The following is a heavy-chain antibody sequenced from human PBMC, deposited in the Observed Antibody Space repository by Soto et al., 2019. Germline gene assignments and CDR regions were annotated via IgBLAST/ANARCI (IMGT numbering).Heavy chain of an antibody. CDR3: AIYYYDSSGYYLYSPYFDY. Sequence: GASVKVSCKASAYTFSWVRQATGQGLEWMGWMNPNSGNTGYAQKFQGRVTMTRNTSISTAYMELSSLRSEDTAVYYCAIYYYDSSGYYLYSPYFDYWGQGTLVTVSS. CDR1: AYTFS. D-gene: IGHD3-22*01. CDR2: MNPNSGNT. J-gene: IGHJ4*02. V-gene: IGHV1-8*01.